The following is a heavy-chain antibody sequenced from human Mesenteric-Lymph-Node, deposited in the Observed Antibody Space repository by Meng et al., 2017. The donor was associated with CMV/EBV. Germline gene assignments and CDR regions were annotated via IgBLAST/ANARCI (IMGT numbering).Heavy chain of an antibody. Sequence: GGSLRLSCAASGFTFSNYWMSWVRQAPGKGLEWVASIKRDESEKHYVDSVKGRFTISRDNSKNTLYLLMNSLRAEDTAVYYCAQDLIKRVVVDSTPDYWGQGTLVTVSS. CDR3: AQDLIKRVVVDSTPDY. J-gene: IGHJ4*02. V-gene: IGHV3-7*01. CDR2: IKRDESEK. D-gene: IGHD2-15*01. CDR1: GFTFSNYW.